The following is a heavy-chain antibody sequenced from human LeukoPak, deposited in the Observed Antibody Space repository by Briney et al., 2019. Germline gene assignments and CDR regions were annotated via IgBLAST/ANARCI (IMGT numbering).Heavy chain of an antibody. D-gene: IGHD3-16*01. V-gene: IGHV3-30*02. Sequence: GGSLRLSCAASGFTFSSYGMHWVRQAPGKGLEWVSLIRYDGDNKYYADSVKGRFTISRDNSKNTLYLQMNSLRAEDTAIYYCVKDPLGGSRVDYWGEGSLVTVSS. CDR3: VKDPLGGSRVDY. CDR1: GFTFSSYG. J-gene: IGHJ4*02. CDR2: IRYDGDNK.